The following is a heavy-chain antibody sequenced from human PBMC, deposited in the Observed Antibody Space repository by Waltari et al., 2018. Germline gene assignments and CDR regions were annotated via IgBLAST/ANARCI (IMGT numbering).Heavy chain of an antibody. CDR1: GGPLTNQY. V-gene: IGHV4-59*11. Sequence: HVQLQESGPGLVKPSETLSLTCTVSGGPLTNQYWSWLRDSPGKGLEWIGYVFYRGSTTYSPSMKSGVTISIDTSKNQFSVKLTSVTTADTAVYYCARCKTYYYYDMDVWGKGTTVTVSS. J-gene: IGHJ6*03. CDR3: ARCKTYYYYDMDV. CDR2: VFYRGST.